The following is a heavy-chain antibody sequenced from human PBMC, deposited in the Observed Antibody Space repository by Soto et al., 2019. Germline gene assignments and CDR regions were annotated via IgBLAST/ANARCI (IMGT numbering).Heavy chain of an antibody. CDR2: ISAYNGNT. CDR1: GYTFASYA. J-gene: IGHJ4*02. Sequence: QVQLVQSVAEVKKPGASVKVSCKASGYTFASYAISWMRQAPGQGLEWRGWISAYNGNTHYAQKLQGRVTMPTDTSTTTPYMELRSLRSGVTAVYSCARDPPPPDYWGQGPLVTVSS. V-gene: IGHV1-18*01. CDR3: ARDPPPPDY.